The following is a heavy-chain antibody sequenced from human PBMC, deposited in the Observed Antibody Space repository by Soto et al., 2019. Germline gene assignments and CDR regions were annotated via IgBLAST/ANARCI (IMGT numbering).Heavy chain of an antibody. J-gene: IGHJ5*02. Sequence: SETLSLTCTVSGGSIGSGGYYWSWIRQHPGKGLKRIGYIYYSGSTYYNPSLKSRVTISVDTSKNQFSLKLSSVTAADTAVYYCARVGAGTIWFDPWGQGTLVTVSS. CDR2: IYYSGST. CDR3: ARVGAGTIWFDP. V-gene: IGHV4-31*03. D-gene: IGHD6-19*01. CDR1: GGSIGSGGYY.